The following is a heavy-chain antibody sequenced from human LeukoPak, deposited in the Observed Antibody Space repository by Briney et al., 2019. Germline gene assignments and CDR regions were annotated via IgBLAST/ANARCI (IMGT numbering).Heavy chain of an antibody. D-gene: IGHD1-26*01. J-gene: IGHJ5*02. V-gene: IGHV4-61*02. Sequence: SETLSLTCTVSGGSISSGSYYWSWIRQPAGKGLEWIGRIYTSGSTNYNPSLKSRVTISVDTSKNQFSLKLSSVTAADTAVYYCARESLSGSYLNWFDPWGQGTLVTVSS. CDR3: ARESLSGSYLNWFDP. CDR1: GGSISSGSYY. CDR2: IYTSGST.